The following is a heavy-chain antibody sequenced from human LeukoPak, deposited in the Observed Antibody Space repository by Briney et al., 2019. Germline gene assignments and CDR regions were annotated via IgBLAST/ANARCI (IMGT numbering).Heavy chain of an antibody. CDR2: ISGSGGST. J-gene: IGHJ4*02. Sequence: TGGSLRLSCAASGCTFSSYAMSWVRQAPGKGLEWVSAISGSGGSTYYADSVKGRFTISRDNSKNTLYLQMNSLRAADTAVYYCAKMGRIAVAGLRNYWGQGTLVTVSS. V-gene: IGHV3-23*01. D-gene: IGHD6-19*01. CDR1: GCTFSSYA. CDR3: AKMGRIAVAGLRNY.